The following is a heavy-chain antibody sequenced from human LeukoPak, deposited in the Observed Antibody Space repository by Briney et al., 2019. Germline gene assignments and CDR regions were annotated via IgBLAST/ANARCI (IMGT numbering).Heavy chain of an antibody. CDR3: ARRLYGGSYYHFDY. Sequence: SETLSLTRTVSGGSISGSPYYWGWFRQPPGKGLEWIGSIYYSGSTYYSPSPSLKSRVTISVDTSKTQFPLKLISVTAADTAVYYCARRLYGGSYYHFDYWGQGTLVTVSS. CDR1: GGSISGSPYY. D-gene: IGHD1-26*01. J-gene: IGHJ4*02. V-gene: IGHV4-39*01. CDR2: IYYSGST.